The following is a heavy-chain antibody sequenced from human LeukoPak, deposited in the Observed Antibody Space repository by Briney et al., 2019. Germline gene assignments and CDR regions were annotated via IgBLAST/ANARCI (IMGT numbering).Heavy chain of an antibody. D-gene: IGHD3-3*01. V-gene: IGHV3-49*04. CDR1: GFTFGGYA. CDR3: TREYDFWSGYFSDFDY. Sequence: GGSLRLSCTASGFTFGGYAMSWVRQAPGKGLEWVGFIRSKAYGGTTEYAASVKGRFTISRDDSKSIAYLQMNSLKTEDTAVYYCTREYDFWSGYFSDFDYWGQGTLVTVSS. CDR2: IRSKAYGGTT. J-gene: IGHJ4*02.